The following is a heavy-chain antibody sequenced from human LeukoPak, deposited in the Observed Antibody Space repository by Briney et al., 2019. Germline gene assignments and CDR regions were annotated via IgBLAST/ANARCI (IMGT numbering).Heavy chain of an antibody. Sequence: NPSETLSLTCAVYGGSFSGYYWSWIRQPPGKGLEWIGEINHSGGTNYIPSLKSRVTISVDTSKNQFSLILNSVTAADTAVYYCAREVSTIAPSGRLFYHYFDSWGQGTLVTVSS. CDR1: GGSFSGYY. D-gene: IGHD5/OR15-5a*01. J-gene: IGHJ4*02. CDR3: AREVSTIAPSGRLFYHYFDS. V-gene: IGHV4-34*01. CDR2: INHSGGT.